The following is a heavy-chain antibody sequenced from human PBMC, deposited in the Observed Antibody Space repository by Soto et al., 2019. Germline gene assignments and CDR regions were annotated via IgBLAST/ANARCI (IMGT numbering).Heavy chain of an antibody. Sequence: QITLKESGPTLVKPTQTLTLSCTFSGFSLSTSGVGVGWVRQPPGKALEWLALIYWDDAKEYSPSLKSRLTITKDTSKNQVVLIMTNMDPVDTATYYCAHKGGGDRILDYWGQGTLGTVSS. D-gene: IGHD3-16*01. V-gene: IGHV2-5*02. CDR2: IYWDDAK. CDR3: AHKGGGDRILDY. CDR1: GFSLSTSGVG. J-gene: IGHJ4*02.